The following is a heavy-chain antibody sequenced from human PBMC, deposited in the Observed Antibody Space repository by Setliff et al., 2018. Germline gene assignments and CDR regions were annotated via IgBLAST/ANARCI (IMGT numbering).Heavy chain of an antibody. J-gene: IGHJ3*02. Sequence: SETLSLTCIVSVDSLISGHYYWSWVRQPPGKGLEWIGRIYYTGTTYYNPSLKSRITMSVDTSKKQFSLSLSSVSAADTAIYYCARVYGDETIDIWGQGKLVTVSS. CDR1: VDSLISGHYY. CDR2: IYYTGTT. V-gene: IGHV4-61*01. CDR3: ARVYGDETIDI. D-gene: IGHD2-21*02.